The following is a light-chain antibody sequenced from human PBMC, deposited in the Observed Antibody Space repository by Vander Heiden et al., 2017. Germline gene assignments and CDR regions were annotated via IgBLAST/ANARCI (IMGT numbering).Light chain of an antibody. V-gene: IGLV3-1*01. CDR1: KLGDKY. J-gene: IGLJ2*01. Sequence: SYELTQSPSVAVSPVQTASITCSGDKLGDKYACWYQQKPGQSPVLVIYQDSKRPSGIPERFSGSNSGNTATLTISGTQAMDEADYYCQAWDSSTAVFGGGTKLTVL. CDR3: QAWDSSTAV. CDR2: QDS.